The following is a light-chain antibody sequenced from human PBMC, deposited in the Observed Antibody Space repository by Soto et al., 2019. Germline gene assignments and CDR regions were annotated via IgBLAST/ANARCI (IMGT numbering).Light chain of an antibody. CDR3: QQYNSYPPLT. CDR1: QSISSW. V-gene: IGKV1-5*03. J-gene: IGKJ4*01. CDR2: KAS. Sequence: DIQMTQSPSTLSASVGDRVTITCRASQSISSWLAWYQQKPGKAPKLLIYKASSLESGVPSRFSGSGSGTEFTLTISSLQPDDFATYYCQQYNSYPPLTFGGGTKVDI.